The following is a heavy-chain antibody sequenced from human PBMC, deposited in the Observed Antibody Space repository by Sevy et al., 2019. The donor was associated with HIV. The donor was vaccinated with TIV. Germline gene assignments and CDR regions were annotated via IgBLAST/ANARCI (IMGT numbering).Heavy chain of an antibody. CDR1: GFTFSSYG. J-gene: IGHJ6*03. Sequence: GGSLRLSCAASGFTFSSYGMHWVRQAPGKGLEWVAVIWYDGSNKYYADSVKGRFTISRDNSKNTLYLQMNSLRAEDTAVYYCAREHWSSIAVAGTNYYNYMDVWGKGTTVTVSS. V-gene: IGHV3-33*01. CDR3: AREHWSSIAVAGTNYYNYMDV. CDR2: IWYDGSNK. D-gene: IGHD6-19*01.